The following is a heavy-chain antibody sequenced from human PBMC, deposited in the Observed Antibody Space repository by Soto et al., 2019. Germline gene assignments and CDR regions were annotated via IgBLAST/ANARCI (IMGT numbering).Heavy chain of an antibody. CDR2: INSDGSSI. V-gene: IGHV3-74*01. D-gene: IGHD5-18*01. CDR3: AREVSHGYVLRGMDV. J-gene: IGHJ6*02. CDR1: KFTITSYW. Sequence: EVQLVESGGGLVQPGGSVRLSCAASKFTITSYWMHWVGQAPGKGLLWVSRINSDGSSISYADAVKGRFTISRDNAKNTLYLQMNSLRVEDTAVYYCAREVSHGYVLRGMDVWGQGTTVTVFS.